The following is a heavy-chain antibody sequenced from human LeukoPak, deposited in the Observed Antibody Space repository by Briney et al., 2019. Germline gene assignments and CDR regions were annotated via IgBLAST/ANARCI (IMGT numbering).Heavy chain of an antibody. CDR2: INWNGGSI. CDR3: ASHTSATDY. V-gene: IGHV3-20*04. CDR1: GFNFKDYG. D-gene: IGHD6-19*01. J-gene: IGHJ4*02. Sequence: GGSLRLSCAGSGFNFKDYGMTWVRQAPGKGLEWVSGINWNGGSIAYADSVEGRFIISRDNAKNSLYLQMNSLRAEDTALYYCASHTSATDYWGQGTLVTVS.